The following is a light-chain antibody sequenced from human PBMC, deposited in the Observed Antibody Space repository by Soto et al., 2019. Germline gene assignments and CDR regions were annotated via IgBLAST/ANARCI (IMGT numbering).Light chain of an antibody. CDR2: AAS. CDR1: RDIAIY. J-gene: IGKJ2*01. V-gene: IGKV1-39*01. Sequence: DIQMTQSPSSLSASVGDRVTITCRASRDIAIYLNWYQQKPGKAPKVLIYAASSLQSGVPSRFSGFRSGTDFTLTISSLQPEDSATYYCQQSYSVPQTFGQGTKLEI. CDR3: QQSYSVPQT.